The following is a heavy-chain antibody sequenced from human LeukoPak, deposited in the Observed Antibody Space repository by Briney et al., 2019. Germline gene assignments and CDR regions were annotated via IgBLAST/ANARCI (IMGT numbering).Heavy chain of an antibody. D-gene: IGHD6-19*01. J-gene: IGHJ4*02. V-gene: IGHV4-39*01. Sequence: SETLSLTCTVSGGSISSSSYYWGWNRQPPGKGLEWIGSIYYSGSTYYNPSLKSRVTISVDTSKNQFSLKLSSLTAADTAVYYCARHGGYSRGWGYFDYWGQGTLVTVSS. CDR3: ARHGGYSRGWGYFDY. CDR1: GGSISSSSYY. CDR2: IYYSGST.